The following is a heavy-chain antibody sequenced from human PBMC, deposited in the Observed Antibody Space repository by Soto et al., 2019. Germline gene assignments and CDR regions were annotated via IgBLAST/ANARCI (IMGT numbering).Heavy chain of an antibody. CDR2: INGGAVST. J-gene: IGHJ4*02. D-gene: IGHD4-17*01. V-gene: IGHV3-23*01. CDR3: AKIPIMTTVTHYFDY. Sequence: EVQLLESGGGLAQPGGSLRLSCAASGFPFSNYAMSWVRQAPGKGLEWVSTINGGAVSTYYADSVKGRFTISRDDSKNTLYLQMNSLRAEDTAVYYCAKIPIMTTVTHYFDYWGQGTLVTVSS. CDR1: GFPFSNYA.